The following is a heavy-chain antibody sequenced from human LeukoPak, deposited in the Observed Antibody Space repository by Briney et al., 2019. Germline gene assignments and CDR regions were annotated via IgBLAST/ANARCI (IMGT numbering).Heavy chain of an antibody. Sequence: PSETLSLTCTVSGGTISNSNYYWGWIRQPPGKGLEWIGSIYYSGSTYYNPSLTSRVTISVDTSKNQFSLKLNSVTAADTAVYYCARGRDGYNFLNRGEYYYFDYWGQGTLVTVSS. CDR2: IYYSGST. J-gene: IGHJ4*02. CDR3: ARGRDGYNFLNRGEYYYFDY. CDR1: GGTISNSNYY. D-gene: IGHD5-24*01. V-gene: IGHV4-39*07.